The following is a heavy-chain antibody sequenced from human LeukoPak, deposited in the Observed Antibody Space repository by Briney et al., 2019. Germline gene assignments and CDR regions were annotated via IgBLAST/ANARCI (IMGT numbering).Heavy chain of an antibody. J-gene: IGHJ6*02. CDR3: ARDVLGRTWGSSWFEDYYYYGMDV. CDR2: ISYDGSNK. V-gene: IGHV3-30*04. D-gene: IGHD6-13*01. Sequence: GGSLRLSCAPSGFTFSSYAMHWVRQAPGKGLEWVAVISYDGSNKYYADSVKGRFTISRDNSKNTPYLQMNSLRAEDTAVYYCARDVLGRTWGSSWFEDYYYYGMDVWGQGTTVTVSS. CDR1: GFTFSSYA.